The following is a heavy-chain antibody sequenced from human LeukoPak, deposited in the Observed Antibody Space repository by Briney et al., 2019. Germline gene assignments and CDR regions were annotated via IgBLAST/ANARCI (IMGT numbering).Heavy chain of an antibody. CDR3: ATGVDGSPEDYFDY. V-gene: IGHV5-51*01. J-gene: IGHJ4*02. CDR1: GYIFTSYW. Sequence: GEPLKISGKGSGYIFTSYWSGWGRQLPGRGQGWREIIYPGDSDTRYSPYFQGQVTISADKSISNAYLQWSSLKASDTAMYYCATGVDGSPEDYFDYWGQGTLVIVSS. D-gene: IGHD1-26*01. CDR2: IYPGDSDT.